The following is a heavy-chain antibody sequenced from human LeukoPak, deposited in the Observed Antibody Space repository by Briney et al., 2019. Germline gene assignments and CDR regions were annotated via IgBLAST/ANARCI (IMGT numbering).Heavy chain of an antibody. CDR2: ITVYNNKT. CDR3: ARAGGVMYDY. D-gene: IGHD3-16*01. J-gene: IGHJ4*02. V-gene: IGHV1-18*01. CDR1: GYSFSAYT. Sequence: ASVKVSCKASGYSFSAYTVSWVRQAPGQGLEWMALITVYNNKTDYAQKFEGRLTMTTETSTSTAYMELRSLTSDDTAVYYCARAGGVMYDYWGQGTLVTVSS.